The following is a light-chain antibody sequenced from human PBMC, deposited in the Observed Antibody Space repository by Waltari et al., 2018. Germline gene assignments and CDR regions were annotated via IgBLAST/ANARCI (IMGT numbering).Light chain of an antibody. Sequence: QSALTQPASVSGSPGQSITTSRTGTSSDVGTYNLVSWYQQHPGKAPKLFIYEGSKRPSGVSDRFSGSRSGNTASLTISGLQADDEGYYYCCSYAGGRTWVFGGGTKLTVL. CDR1: SSDVGTYNL. J-gene: IGLJ3*02. V-gene: IGLV2-23*01. CDR3: CSYAGGRTWV. CDR2: EGS.